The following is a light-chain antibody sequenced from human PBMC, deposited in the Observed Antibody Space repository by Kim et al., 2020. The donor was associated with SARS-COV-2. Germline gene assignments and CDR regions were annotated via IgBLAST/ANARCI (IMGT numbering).Light chain of an antibody. CDR1: QSISSN. V-gene: IGKV3-15*01. CDR2: GAS. CDR3: QQYYNWPPWT. Sequence: SPGERATLSCRASQSISSNLAWYLQKPGQAPRLLIYGASTRATGIPARFSGSGSGTEFTLTISSLQSEDFSVYYCQQYYNWPPWTFGQGTKVDIK. J-gene: IGKJ1*01.